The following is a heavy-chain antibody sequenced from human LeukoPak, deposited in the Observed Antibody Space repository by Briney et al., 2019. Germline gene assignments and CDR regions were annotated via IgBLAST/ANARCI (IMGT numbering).Heavy chain of an antibody. J-gene: IGHJ1*01. CDR2: IHPNSGGT. CDR3: ARAKLDDCGGVCDQYFQH. CDR1: GYTFTGYY. D-gene: IGHD2-21*02. Sequence: ASVKVSCKASGYTFTGYYMHWVRQAPGQELEWMGWIHPNSGGTNFAQTFQGRVTLTRDTSINTAYMELSSLRSDDTAVYYCARAKLDDCGGVCDQYFQHWGQGTLVTVSS. V-gene: IGHV1-2*02.